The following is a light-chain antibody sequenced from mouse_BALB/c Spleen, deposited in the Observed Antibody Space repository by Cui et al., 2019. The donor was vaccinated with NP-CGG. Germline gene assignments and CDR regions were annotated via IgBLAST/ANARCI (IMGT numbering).Light chain of an antibody. Sequence: QAVVPQASALTTSPGETVTLTCRSSIGAVTTSNYANWVQEKPDHLFTGLIGGTNNRPPGVPARFSGSLIGDKAALTITGAQTEDEAIYFCALWYSNHWVFGGGTKLTVL. CDR3: ALWYSNHWV. V-gene: IGLV1*01. CDR1: IGAVTTSNY. CDR2: GTN. J-gene: IGLJ1*01.